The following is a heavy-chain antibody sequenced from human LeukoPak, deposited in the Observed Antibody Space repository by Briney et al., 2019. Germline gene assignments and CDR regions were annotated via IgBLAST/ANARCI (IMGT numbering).Heavy chain of an antibody. V-gene: IGHV3-30*18. J-gene: IGHJ4*02. D-gene: IGHD3-22*01. CDR2: ISYDGGNK. CDR3: AKDSEDTSGYYYYQARYYFDY. CDR1: GFIFSNYE. Sequence: GGSLRLSCAGSGFIFSNYEMNWVRQAPGKGLEWVAVISYDGGNKHYVDSVKGRFSISRDNSKNTLYLQVNSLRAEDTAVYYCAKDSEDTSGYYYYQARYYFDYWGQGTLVTVSS.